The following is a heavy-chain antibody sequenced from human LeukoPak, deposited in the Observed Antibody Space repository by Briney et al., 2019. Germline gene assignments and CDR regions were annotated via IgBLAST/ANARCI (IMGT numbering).Heavy chain of an antibody. Sequence: GGSLSLSCAASGFTFSNYWMHWVRQAPGKGLVWVSRINSDGSTITYADSVKGRFTISRDNAKNTLYLQMSSLRAEDTAVYYCARVTVSSSEVIFDYWGQGSLVTVSS. J-gene: IGHJ4*02. CDR2: INSDGSTI. V-gene: IGHV3-74*01. CDR3: ARVTVSSSEVIFDY. D-gene: IGHD1-20*01. CDR1: GFTFSNYW.